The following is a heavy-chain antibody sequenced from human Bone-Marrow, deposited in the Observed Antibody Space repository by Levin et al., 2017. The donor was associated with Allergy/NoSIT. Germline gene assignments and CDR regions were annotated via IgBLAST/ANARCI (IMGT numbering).Heavy chain of an antibody. Sequence: PGGSLRLSCAASGFTFTFYTMHWVRQAPGKGLEWVADISNDGSDKHYADSLKGRFTISRDNSKNTLYLQMNSLRTEDTAVYYCANMHGSGSVGSYGMDVWGQGTTVTVSS. CDR2: ISNDGSDK. V-gene: IGHV3-30*04. J-gene: IGHJ6*02. D-gene: IGHD3-10*01. CDR3: ANMHGSGSVGSYGMDV. CDR1: GFTFTFYT.